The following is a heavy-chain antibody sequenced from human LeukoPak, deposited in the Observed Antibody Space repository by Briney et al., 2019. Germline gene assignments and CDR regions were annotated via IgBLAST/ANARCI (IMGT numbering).Heavy chain of an antibody. D-gene: IGHD3-22*01. CDR2: IYYSGST. Sequence: TLPLTCTVSGGSISSGGYYWSWIRQHPGKGLEWIGYIYYSGSTYYNPSLKSRVTISVDTSKNQFSLKLSSVTAADTAVYYCARDYYDSSGYYPFDLWGRGTLVTVSS. CDR3: ARDYYDSSGYYPFDL. J-gene: IGHJ2*01. CDR1: GGSISSGGYY. V-gene: IGHV4-31*03.